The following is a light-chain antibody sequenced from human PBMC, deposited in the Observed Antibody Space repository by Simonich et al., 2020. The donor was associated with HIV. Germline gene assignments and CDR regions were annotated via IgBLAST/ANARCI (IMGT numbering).Light chain of an antibody. V-gene: IGKV1-8*01. CDR2: AAS. J-gene: IGKJ4*01. CDR3: QPYYSYPLT. Sequence: AIRLTQSPSSLSASIGDRVTITCRASQGISSYLAWYQQEAGKAPKLLIYAASTLQSVFPSRFSGSGSGTDFTLTISLQSEDSATYYCQPYYSYPLTFGGGTKVEIK. CDR1: QGISSY.